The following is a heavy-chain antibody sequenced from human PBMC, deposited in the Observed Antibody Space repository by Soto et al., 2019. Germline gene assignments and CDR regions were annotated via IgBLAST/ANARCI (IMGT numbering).Heavy chain of an antibody. CDR3: AKEYGSTWIDH. J-gene: IGHJ4*02. CDR2: MSYDGTKA. V-gene: IGHV3-30*18. CDR1: GFTFSTYG. Sequence: QVELVESGGGVVQPGRSLRLSCAASGFTFSTYGMHWVRQAPGKGLEWVAAMSYDGTKAYYVDSVKGRFTISRDNSRNTLFLHLNSLRAEDTAVYYCAKEYGSTWIDHWGQGTLVTVSS. D-gene: IGHD6-13*01.